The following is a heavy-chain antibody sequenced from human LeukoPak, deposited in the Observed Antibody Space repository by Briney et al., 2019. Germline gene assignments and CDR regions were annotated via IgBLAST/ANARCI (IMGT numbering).Heavy chain of an antibody. CDR1: GFTFSSYG. CDR3: AKDYYGSGKKLYYFDY. J-gene: IGHJ4*02. V-gene: IGHV3-30*02. Sequence: GGSLRLSCAAPGFTFSSYGMHWGRQAPGKGLEWVAFIRYDGGNKYYADSVKGRFTISRDNSKNTLYLQMNSLRAEDTAVYYCAKDYYGSGKKLYYFDYWGQGTLVTVSS. D-gene: IGHD3-10*01. CDR2: IRYDGGNK.